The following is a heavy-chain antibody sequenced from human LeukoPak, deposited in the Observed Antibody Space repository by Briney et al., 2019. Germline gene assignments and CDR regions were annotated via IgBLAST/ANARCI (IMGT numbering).Heavy chain of an antibody. V-gene: IGHV3-7*03. CDR1: GFTFNSYW. J-gene: IGHJ4*02. Sequence: LSGGSLRLSCAASGFTFNSYWMSWVRQAPGKGLEWVANIKQDGSQKYYVDSVKGRFTISRDNAKNSLYLQMNSLRAEDTAVYYCARVEGPWGQGTLVTVSS. CDR3: ARVEGP. CDR2: IKQDGSQK.